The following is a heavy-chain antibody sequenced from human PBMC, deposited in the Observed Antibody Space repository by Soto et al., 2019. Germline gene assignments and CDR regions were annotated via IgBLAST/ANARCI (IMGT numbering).Heavy chain of an antibody. Sequence: LRLSCAASGFTFSSYAMSWIRQPPGKGLEWIGYIYHSGSTYYNPSLKSRVTISVDRSKNQFFLKLSSVTAADTAVYYCARGQVVAAQHWGQGTLVTVSS. V-gene: IGHV4-30-2*01. CDR2: IYHSGST. D-gene: IGHD2-15*01. CDR3: ARGQVVAAQH. J-gene: IGHJ4*02. CDR1: GFTFSSYA.